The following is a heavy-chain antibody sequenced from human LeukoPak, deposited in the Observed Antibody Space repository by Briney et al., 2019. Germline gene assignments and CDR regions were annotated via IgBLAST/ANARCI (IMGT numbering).Heavy chain of an antibody. CDR2: IIPILGIA. V-gene: IGHV1-69*04. D-gene: IGHD6-6*01. CDR1: GGTFSSYA. Sequence: SVKVSCKASGGTFSSYAISWVRQAPGQGLEWMGRIIPILGIASYAQKFQGRVTITADKSTSTAYMELSSLRSEDTAVYYCAPAARHRVEDYWGQGTLVTVSS. CDR3: APAARHRVEDY. J-gene: IGHJ4*02.